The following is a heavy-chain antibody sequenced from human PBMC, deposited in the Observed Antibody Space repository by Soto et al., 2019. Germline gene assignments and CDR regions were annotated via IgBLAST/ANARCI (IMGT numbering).Heavy chain of an antibody. CDR2: IWYDGSNK. Sequence: GGSLRLSCAASGFTFSSYGMHWVRQAPGKGLEWVAVIWYDGSNKYYADSVKSRFTISRDNSKNTLYLQMNSLRAEDTAVYYCARVLGYDWFDPWGQGTLVTVSS. D-gene: IGHD5-12*01. CDR1: GFTFSSYG. J-gene: IGHJ5*02. CDR3: ARVLGYDWFDP. V-gene: IGHV3-33*01.